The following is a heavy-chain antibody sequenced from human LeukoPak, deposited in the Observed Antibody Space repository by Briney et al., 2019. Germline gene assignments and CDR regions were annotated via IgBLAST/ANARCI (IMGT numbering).Heavy chain of an antibody. CDR3: ARRYCSSTSCYLSLDY. J-gene: IGHJ4*02. V-gene: IGHV3-48*01. CDR1: GFTFSSYS. Sequence: PGGSLRLSCAASGFTFSSYSMNWVRQAPGKGLEWVTYISSSSTTIYYADSVKGRFTISRDNAKNSLYLQMNSLRAEDTAVYYCARRYCSSTSCYLSLDYWGQGTLVTVSS. D-gene: IGHD2-2*01. CDR2: ISSSSTTI.